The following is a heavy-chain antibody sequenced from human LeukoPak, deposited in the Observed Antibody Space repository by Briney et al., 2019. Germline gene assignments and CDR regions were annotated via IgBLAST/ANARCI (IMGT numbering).Heavy chain of an antibody. J-gene: IGHJ6*03. CDR3: ARVRKDIQTMVREQNYYYYYVDV. Sequence: GGSLRLSCAASGFTFSSYEMNWVRQAPGKGLEWVSYISSSGSTIYYADSVKGRFTISRDNAKNSLYLQMNSLRAEDTAVYYCARVRKDIQTMVREQNYYYYYVDVWGKGTTVTISS. CDR1: GFTFSSYE. V-gene: IGHV3-48*03. CDR2: ISSSGSTI. D-gene: IGHD3-10*01.